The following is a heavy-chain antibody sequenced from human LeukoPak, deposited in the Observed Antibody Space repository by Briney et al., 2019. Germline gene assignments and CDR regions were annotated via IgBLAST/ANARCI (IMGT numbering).Heavy chain of an antibody. V-gene: IGHV3-23*01. CDR3: ARDRPNYYGSDGHYYRRDGDY. CDR2: ISGSGGST. Sequence: GGSLRLSCAASGFTFSSYAMSWVRQAPGKGLEWVSAISGSGGSTYYADSVKGRFTITRDNSENTLYLQMHSLRAEDTAVYYCARDRPNYYGSDGHYYRRDGDYWGRGTLVSVSS. D-gene: IGHD3-22*01. CDR1: GFTFSSYA. J-gene: IGHJ4*02.